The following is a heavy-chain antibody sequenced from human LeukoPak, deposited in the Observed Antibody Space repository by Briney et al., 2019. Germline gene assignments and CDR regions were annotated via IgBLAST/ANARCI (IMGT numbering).Heavy chain of an antibody. Sequence: GESLKISCKGSGYSFTSYWIGWVRQMPGKGLEWMGIIYPGDSDTRYSPSFQGQVTISADKSISTAYLQWSSLKASDTAMYYCARAQSPSDRYYYYYYMDVWGKGTTVTVSS. CDR1: GYSFTSYW. CDR3: ARAQSPSDRYYYYYYMDV. V-gene: IGHV5-51*01. J-gene: IGHJ6*03. CDR2: IYPGDSDT.